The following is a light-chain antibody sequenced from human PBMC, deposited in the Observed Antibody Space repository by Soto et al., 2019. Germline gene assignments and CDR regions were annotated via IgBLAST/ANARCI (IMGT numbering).Light chain of an antibody. CDR3: QQYGSSST. CDR2: GAS. CDR1: QSVSSSY. J-gene: IGKJ5*01. Sequence: EIVLTQSPGTLSLSPGERATLSCRASQSVSSSYLAWYQQKPGQAPRLLIYGASSRPTGIPDRFSGSGSGTDFTLTISRLEPEDFAVYYCQQYGSSSTVGQGTRLDIK. V-gene: IGKV3-20*01.